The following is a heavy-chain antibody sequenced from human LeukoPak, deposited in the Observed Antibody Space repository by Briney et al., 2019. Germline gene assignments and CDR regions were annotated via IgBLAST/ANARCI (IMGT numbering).Heavy chain of an antibody. CDR3: ARGLFRGIFGY. CDR2: IYYSGST. V-gene: IGHV4-59*12. Sequence: SETLSLTCTVSGGSISSYYWSWIRQPPGKGLEWIGYIYYSGSTNYNPSLKSRVTISVDTSKNQFSLKLSSVTAADTAVYYCARGLFRGIFGYWGQGTLVTVSS. D-gene: IGHD3-10*01. CDR1: GGSISSYY. J-gene: IGHJ4*02.